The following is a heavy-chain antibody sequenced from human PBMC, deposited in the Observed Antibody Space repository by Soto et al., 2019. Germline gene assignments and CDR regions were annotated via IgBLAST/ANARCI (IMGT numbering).Heavy chain of an antibody. D-gene: IGHD2-2*01. CDR3: ARSADCSITTCSFPSRFHIRGYYYYYGMDV. J-gene: IGHJ6*02. Sequence: QVRLVQSAAEVKKPGASVKVSCKASGYTFSSYGISWVRQAPGQGLEWMGWISGYNGNTNFAQNLQGRVTMTTDTPTSTAFMELRSLRSDDTAVYYCARSADCSITTCSFPSRFHIRGYYYYYGMDVWGQGTTVTVSS. CDR2: ISGYNGNT. V-gene: IGHV1-18*01. CDR1: GYTFSSYG.